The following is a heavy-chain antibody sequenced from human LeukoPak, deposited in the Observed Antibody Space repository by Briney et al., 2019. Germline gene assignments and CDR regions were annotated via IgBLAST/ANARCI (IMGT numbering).Heavy chain of an antibody. D-gene: IGHD6-19*01. CDR1: GFTFSYYG. J-gene: IGHJ4*02. Sequence: GGSLRLSCAVSGFTFSYYGMHWVRQAPGKGLEWVAFIRHDGSNKYYADFLKGRFTISRDNSKNTLYLQMNSLRAEDTALYYCARRRMVQWRYYFDYWGQGTLVTVSS. CDR2: IRHDGSNK. V-gene: IGHV3-30*02. CDR3: ARRRMVQWRYYFDY.